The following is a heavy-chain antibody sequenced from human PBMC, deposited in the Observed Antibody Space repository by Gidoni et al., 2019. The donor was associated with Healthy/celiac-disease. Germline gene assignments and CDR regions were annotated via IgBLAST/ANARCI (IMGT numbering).Heavy chain of an antibody. D-gene: IGHD2-15*01. Sequence: QVQLVQSGAEVKKPGSSVKVSCKASGGTFSSYAISWVRQAPGQGREGMGGIIPIVGTANYAQKFQGRVTITADESTSTAYMELSSLRSEDTAVYYCAGAYCSGGSCFPGVDYWGQGTLVTVSS. CDR2: IIPIVGTA. V-gene: IGHV1-69*01. CDR3: AGAYCSGGSCFPGVDY. J-gene: IGHJ4*02. CDR1: GGTFSSYA.